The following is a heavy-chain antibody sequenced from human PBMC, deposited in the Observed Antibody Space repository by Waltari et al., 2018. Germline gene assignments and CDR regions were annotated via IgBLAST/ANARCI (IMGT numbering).Heavy chain of an antibody. Sequence: EVQLLESGGGLVQPGGSLSLSCEASGFTFRNYAMTWVRLAPGKGLEWVATFVGTGGDIYYADSVGGRFTISRDNPRNMLYLQMKYLRAEDTAVYYCVKLLGRLRDNAFDFWGQGTMVTVSS. V-gene: IGHV3-23*01. CDR2: FVGTGGDI. CDR1: GFTFRNYA. CDR3: VKLLGRLRDNAFDF. D-gene: IGHD5-12*01. J-gene: IGHJ3*01.